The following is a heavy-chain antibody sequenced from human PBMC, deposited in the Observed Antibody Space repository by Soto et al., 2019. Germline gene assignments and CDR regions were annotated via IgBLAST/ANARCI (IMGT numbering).Heavy chain of an antibody. D-gene: IGHD6-19*01. V-gene: IGHV4-30-4*01. CDR1: GGSISSGDYY. CDR3: TAYSSGWPGYYFDY. Sequence: QVQLQESGPGLVKPSQTLSLTCTVSGGSISSGDYYWSWIRQPPGKGLEWIGYIYYSGSTYYNPSLTSRVNLSVDTSKNQFSRKLSSVTGADTAVYYCTAYSSGWPGYYFDYWGQGTLVTVSS. J-gene: IGHJ4*02. CDR2: IYYSGST.